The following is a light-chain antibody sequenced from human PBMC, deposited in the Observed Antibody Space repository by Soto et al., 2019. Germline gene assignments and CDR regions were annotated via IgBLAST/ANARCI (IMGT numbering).Light chain of an antibody. Sequence: EIVLTQSPGTLSLSPGERATLSCRASQSVSSSYLAWYQQRPGQAPRLLIYGASSRATGIPDRFSGSGSGTDLTLTISRLEAEDFAVYYCQQYGSSSWTFGQGTKV. V-gene: IGKV3-20*01. CDR2: GAS. CDR3: QQYGSSSWT. J-gene: IGKJ1*01. CDR1: QSVSSSY.